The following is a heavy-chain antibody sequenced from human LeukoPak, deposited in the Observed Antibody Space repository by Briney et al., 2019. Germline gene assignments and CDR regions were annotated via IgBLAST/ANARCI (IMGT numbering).Heavy chain of an antibody. CDR1: GYSFTSYG. CDR3: ARDRGSGWSLDY. V-gene: IGHV1-18*01. J-gene: IGHJ4*02. Sequence: ASVKVSCKASGYSFTSYGFSWVRQAPGQGLEWMGWISANSGDTNYAQNFQGRVTMTTDTSTSTTQMELRSLRSDDTAVYYCARDRGSGWSLDYWGQGTLVTVSS. D-gene: IGHD6-19*01. CDR2: ISANSGDT.